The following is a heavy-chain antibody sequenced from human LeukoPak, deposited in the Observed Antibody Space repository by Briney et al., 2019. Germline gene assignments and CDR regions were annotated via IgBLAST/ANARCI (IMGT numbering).Heavy chain of an antibody. CDR1: GFTFSGHS. Sequence: GRSLRLSCATSGFTFSGHSMSWVRQAPGKGLEWVSSITSTATHTYYADSVKGRFTISRDNSKSTLYLQMTSLQPEDTAVYYCARDSYGMDVWGQGTAVTVSS. CDR3: ARDSYGMDV. J-gene: IGHJ6*02. CDR2: ITSTATHT. V-gene: IGHV3-21*01.